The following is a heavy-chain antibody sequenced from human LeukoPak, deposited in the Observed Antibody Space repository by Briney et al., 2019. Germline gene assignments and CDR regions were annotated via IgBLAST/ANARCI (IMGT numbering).Heavy chain of an antibody. CDR2: IKEDGSEK. D-gene: IGHD3-22*01. V-gene: IGHV3-7*01. J-gene: IGHJ4*02. CDR1: GFTFSTYW. Sequence: GGSLRLSCAASGFTFSTYWMSWVRQAPGKGLEWMANIKEDGSEKYYWDSVKGRFTISRDNAKNSLYLQMNSLRAEDTAVYYCARDGSGYQWGQGTLVTVSS. CDR3: ARDGSGYQ.